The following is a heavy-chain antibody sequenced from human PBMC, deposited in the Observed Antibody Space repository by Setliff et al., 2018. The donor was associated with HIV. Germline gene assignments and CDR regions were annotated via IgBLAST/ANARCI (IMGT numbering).Heavy chain of an antibody. CDR2: IYTSGST. Sequence: SETLSLTCTVSGVSISSGSYYWSWIRQPAGKGLEWIGHIYTSGSTNYNPSLKSRVTISVDTSKNQFSLKLSSVTAADTAVYYCARPAPRGYSYGHYYFDPWGQGTRVTVSS. D-gene: IGHD5-18*01. J-gene: IGHJ4*02. CDR1: GVSISSGSYY. V-gene: IGHV4-61*09. CDR3: ARPAPRGYSYGHYYFDP.